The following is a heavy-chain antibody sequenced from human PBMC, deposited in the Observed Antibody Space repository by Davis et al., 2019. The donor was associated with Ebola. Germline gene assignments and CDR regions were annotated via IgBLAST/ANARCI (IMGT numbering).Heavy chain of an antibody. D-gene: IGHD3-22*01. CDR1: GFTSSSYS. J-gene: IGHJ5*02. CDR3: VKDLYYFNGNNYYYDFDP. CDR2: ITSNRGNT. Sequence: SLKISCLSSGFTSSSYSTHCVREAPGKGLQYLAGITSNRGNTYHADSVKGRFTISRDNSKNTLYLQMSSLRAEDTAVYYCVKDLYYFNGNNYYYDFDPWGQGTLVTVSS. V-gene: IGHV3-64D*06.